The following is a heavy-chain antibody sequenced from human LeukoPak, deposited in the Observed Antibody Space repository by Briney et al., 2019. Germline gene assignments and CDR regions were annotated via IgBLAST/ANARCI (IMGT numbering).Heavy chain of an antibody. D-gene: IGHD3-22*01. CDR3: AKDLPRTYYDSSGYSFDH. Sequence: GGSLRLSCAASGFSFSNYAMHWVRQAPGKGLEWVALISYDGSNKNYADSVKGRFTISRDNSKNTLYLQMNSLRAEDTALYYCAKDLPRTYYDSSGYSFDHWGQGTLVTVSS. CDR1: GFSFSNYA. J-gene: IGHJ4*02. V-gene: IGHV3-30-3*01. CDR2: ISYDGSNK.